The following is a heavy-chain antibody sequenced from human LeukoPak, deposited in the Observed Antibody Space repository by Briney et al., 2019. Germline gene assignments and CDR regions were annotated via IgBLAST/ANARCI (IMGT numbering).Heavy chain of an antibody. J-gene: IGHJ3*02. CDR3: ARERGTLAVAGDAFDI. D-gene: IGHD6-19*01. CDR2: IYYSGST. V-gene: IGHV4-59*01. CDR1: GDSISSDY. Sequence: PSETLSLTCNVSGDSISSDYWSWIRQPPGKGLEWIGHIYYSGSTNYNPSLKSRVTISVDASKNHFSLKVSSVTAADTAVYYCARERGTLAVAGDAFDIWGQGTMVTVSS.